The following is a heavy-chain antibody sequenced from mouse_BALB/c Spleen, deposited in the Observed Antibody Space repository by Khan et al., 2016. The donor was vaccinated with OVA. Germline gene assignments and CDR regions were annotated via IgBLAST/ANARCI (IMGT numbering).Heavy chain of an antibody. CDR2: INYSGGT. CDR1: GYSITSDYA. V-gene: IGHV3-2*02. CDR3: ARWFAY. J-gene: IGHJ3*01. Sequence: VQLKESGPGLVKPSQSLSLTCTVTGYSITSDYAWNWIRQFPGNKLEWMGYINYSGGTSYLPSLKSRISITRDTFKNQFFLQLNSVTTEDSATYYCARWFAYGGQGTLVTVS.